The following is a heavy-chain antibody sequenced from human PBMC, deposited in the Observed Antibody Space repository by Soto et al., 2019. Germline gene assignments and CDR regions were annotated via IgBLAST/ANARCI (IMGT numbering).Heavy chain of an antibody. CDR3: ARDPKETSEYYYWYFDL. CDR2: ISTSSSTI. CDR1: GFTFSSYS. V-gene: IGHV3-48*02. J-gene: IGHJ2*01. D-gene: IGHD3-22*01. Sequence: EVHLVESGGGLVQPGGSLRLSCAASGFTFSSYSMNWVRQAPGKGLEWVSYISTSSSTIYYADSVKGRFTISRDNAKNSLYLQMNSLREEDTAVYYCARDPKETSEYYYWYFDLWGRGTLVTVSS.